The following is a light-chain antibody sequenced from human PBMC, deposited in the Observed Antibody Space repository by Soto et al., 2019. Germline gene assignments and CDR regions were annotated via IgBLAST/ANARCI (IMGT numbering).Light chain of an antibody. J-gene: IGKJ3*01. Sequence: DIQMTQSPSSVSASVGDRVTITCRASQDIRNYLVWYQQKPGKVPKLLINGASALQSGVPSRFSGSGSGTHFTLTISSLQPDDFANYYCQKYVSAPYTFGPGPKVDF. CDR3: QKYVSAPYT. CDR2: GAS. CDR1: QDIRNY. V-gene: IGKV1-27*01.